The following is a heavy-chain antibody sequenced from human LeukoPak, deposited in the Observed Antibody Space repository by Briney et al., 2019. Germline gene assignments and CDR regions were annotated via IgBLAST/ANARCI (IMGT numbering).Heavy chain of an antibody. CDR1: GYSFSNYW. CDR3: ARPGASSIEYAFDI. D-gene: IGHD3-10*01. V-gene: IGHV5-51*01. CDR2: IYPGDSDT. Sequence: GESLKVSCKGSGYSFSNYWIGWVRQMPGKGLEWMGIIYPGDSDTRYSPSFQGRVTISADKSISTAYLQWSSLKASDTAMYYCARPGASSIEYAFDIWGQGTMVTVSS. J-gene: IGHJ3*02.